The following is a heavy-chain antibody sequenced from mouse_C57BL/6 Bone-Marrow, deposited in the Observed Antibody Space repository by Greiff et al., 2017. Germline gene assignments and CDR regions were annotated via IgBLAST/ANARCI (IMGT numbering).Heavy chain of an antibody. V-gene: IGHV1-19*01. CDR1: GYTFTDYY. J-gene: IGHJ3*01. CDR3: AREGYDYPGFAY. CDR2: INPYNGGT. Sequence: EVQLQQSGPELVKPGASVKMSCKASGYTFTDYYMNWVKQSHGKSLVWIGVINPYNGGTSYNQKFKGKATLTVDKSSSTAYMELNSLTSEDSAVYDWAREGYDYPGFAYWGQGTLVTVSA. D-gene: IGHD2-4*01.